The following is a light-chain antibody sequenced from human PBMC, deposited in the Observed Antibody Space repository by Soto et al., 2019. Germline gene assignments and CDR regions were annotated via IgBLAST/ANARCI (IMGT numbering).Light chain of an antibody. CDR3: LQHNSYPLT. J-gene: IGKJ4*01. V-gene: IGKV1-5*03. Sequence: DILMTQSPSTLSSSVGYRVTITCRSSESISRWLAWYQQKPGQAPKLLIHRASTLATGVPSRISGSGSGTDFPLTISNLQPDDFETYYCLQHNSYPLTFGGGAKVDIK. CDR1: ESISRW. CDR2: RAS.